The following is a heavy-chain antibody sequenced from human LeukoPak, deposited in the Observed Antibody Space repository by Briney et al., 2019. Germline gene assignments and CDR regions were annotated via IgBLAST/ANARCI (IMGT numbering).Heavy chain of an antibody. D-gene: IGHD3-3*01. CDR1: GYTFTTYY. CDR2: VNPSGGST. V-gene: IGHV1-46*01. Sequence: GASVKVSCKASGYTFTTYYLHWVRQAPGQGLEWMGIVNPSGGSTPYAQKFQGRVTITADKSTSTAYMELSSLRSEDTAVYYCARDPPPKSDTYYDFWSGRSPGFDYWGQGTLVTVSS. J-gene: IGHJ4*02. CDR3: ARDPPPKSDTYYDFWSGRSPGFDY.